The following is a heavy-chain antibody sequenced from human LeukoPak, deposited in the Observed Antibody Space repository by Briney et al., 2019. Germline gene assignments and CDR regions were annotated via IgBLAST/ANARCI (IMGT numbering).Heavy chain of an antibody. D-gene: IGHD2-2*02. CDR3: ASRFRSVVVPAAILIRYAFDI. V-gene: IGHV4-39*01. CDR1: GGSISSSSYY. Sequence: SETLSLTCTVSGGSISSSSYYWGWIRQPPGKGLEWIVSIYYSGSTYYNPSLKSRVTISVDTSKNQFSLKLSSVTAADTAVYYCASRFRSVVVPAAILIRYAFDIWGQGTMVTVSS. J-gene: IGHJ3*02. CDR2: IYYSGST.